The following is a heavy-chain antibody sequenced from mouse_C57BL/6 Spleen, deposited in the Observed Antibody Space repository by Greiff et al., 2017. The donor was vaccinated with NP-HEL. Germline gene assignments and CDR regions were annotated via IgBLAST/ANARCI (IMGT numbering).Heavy chain of an antibody. D-gene: IGHD1-1*01. CDR1: GYTFTDYN. CDR2: INPNNGGT. Sequence: VQLQQSGPELVKPGASVNIPCKASGYTFTDYNMDWVKQSHGKSLEWIGDINPNNGGTIYNQKFKGKATLTVDKSSSTAYMELRSLTSEDTAVYYCARLTVDWYFDVWGTGTTVTVSS. CDR3: ARLTVDWYFDV. V-gene: IGHV1-18*01. J-gene: IGHJ1*03.